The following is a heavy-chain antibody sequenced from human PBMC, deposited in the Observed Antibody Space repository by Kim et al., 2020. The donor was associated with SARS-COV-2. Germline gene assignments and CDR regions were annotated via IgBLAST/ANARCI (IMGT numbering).Heavy chain of an antibody. V-gene: IGHV1-18*01. Sequence: ASVKVSCKASGYTFTSYGISWVRQAPGQGLEWMGWISVYNGNTNYAQKLQGRVTMTTDTSTSTAYMELRSLRSDDTAVYYCARGVATEYYYYGMDVWGQGTTVTVSS. CDR3: ARGVATEYYYYGMDV. CDR1: GYTFTSYG. CDR2: ISVYNGNT. J-gene: IGHJ6*02.